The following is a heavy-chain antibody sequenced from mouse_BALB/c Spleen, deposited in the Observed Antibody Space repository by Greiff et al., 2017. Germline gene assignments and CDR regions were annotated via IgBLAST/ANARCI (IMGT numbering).Heavy chain of an antibody. J-gene: IGHJ3*01. V-gene: IGHV14-3*02. CDR1: GFNIKDTY. CDR2: IDPANGNT. CDR3: ASPIYYDYEAWFAY. Sequence: EVQLVESGAELVKPGASVKLSCTASGFNIKDTYMHWVKQRPEQGLEWIGRIDPANGNTKYDPKFQGKATITADTSSNTAYLQLSSLTSEDTAVYYCASPIYYDYEAWFAYWGQGTLVTVSA. D-gene: IGHD2-4*01.